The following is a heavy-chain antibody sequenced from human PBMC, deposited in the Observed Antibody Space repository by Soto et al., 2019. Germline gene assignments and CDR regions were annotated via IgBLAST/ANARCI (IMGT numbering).Heavy chain of an antibody. Sequence: GGSLRLSCAASGFTFSSYAMHWVRQAPGKGLEWVAVISYDGSNKYYADSVKGRFTISRDNSKNTLYLQMNSLGAEDTAVYYCAKRRSRDDYWGQGTLVTVSS. J-gene: IGHJ4*02. CDR1: GFTFSSYA. CDR3: AKRRSRDDY. V-gene: IGHV3-30-3*02. CDR2: ISYDGSNK.